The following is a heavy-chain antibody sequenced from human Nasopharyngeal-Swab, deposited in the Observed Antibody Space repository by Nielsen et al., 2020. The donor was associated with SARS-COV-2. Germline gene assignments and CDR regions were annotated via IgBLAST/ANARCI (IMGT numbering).Heavy chain of an antibody. CDR3: ARDRATNYFDY. J-gene: IGHJ4*02. CDR2: ISGSGGST. V-gene: IGHV3-23*01. Sequence: VRQAPGKGLEWVSAISGSGGSTYYADSVKGRFTISRDNSKNTLYLQMNSLRAEDTAVYYCARDRATNYFDYWGQGTLVTVSS.